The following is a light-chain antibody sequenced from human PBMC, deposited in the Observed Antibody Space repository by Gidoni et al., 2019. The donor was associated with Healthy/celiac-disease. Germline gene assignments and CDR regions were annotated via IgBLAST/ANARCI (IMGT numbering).Light chain of an antibody. CDR3: QQYGSSPT. CDR1: QSVSSSY. J-gene: IGKJ3*01. CDR2: GAS. Sequence: EIVLTQSPGTLSLSPGERATHSCRASQSVSSSYLAWYQQKPGQAPRLLIYGASSRATGIPDSFSGSGSGTDFTLTISRLEPEDFAVYYCQQYGSSPTFGPGTKVDIK. V-gene: IGKV3-20*01.